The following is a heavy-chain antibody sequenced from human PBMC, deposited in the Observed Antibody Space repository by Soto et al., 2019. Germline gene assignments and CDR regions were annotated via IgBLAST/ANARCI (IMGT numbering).Heavy chain of an antibody. CDR1: GGSISSGDYY. Sequence: QVQLQESGPGLVKPSQTLSLTCTVSGGSISSGDYYWSWIRQPPGKGLEWIGYIYYSWSTYYNPSLKRRVTISVDTSKNQFSLKLSSVTAADTAVYYCARGVVVVAAVDYWGQGTLVTVSS. V-gene: IGHV4-30-4*01. CDR3: ARGVVVVAAVDY. D-gene: IGHD2-15*01. J-gene: IGHJ4*02. CDR2: IYYSWST.